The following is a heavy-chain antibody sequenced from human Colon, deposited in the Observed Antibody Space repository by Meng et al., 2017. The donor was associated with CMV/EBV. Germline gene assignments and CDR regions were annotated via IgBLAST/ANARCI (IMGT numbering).Heavy chain of an antibody. Sequence: SETLSLTCTVSGDSFNAYYWSWIRQSPGKGLEWIGYVFHSGTNYNPSLKSRVTMSADASRNQFSLRLNSVTAADTAMYYCARESGRFWSGYSNPIHWGQGVMVTVSS. CDR3: ARESGRFWSGYSNPIH. J-gene: IGHJ4*02. V-gene: IGHV4-59*12. CDR1: GDSFNAYY. CDR2: VFHSGT. D-gene: IGHD3-3*01.